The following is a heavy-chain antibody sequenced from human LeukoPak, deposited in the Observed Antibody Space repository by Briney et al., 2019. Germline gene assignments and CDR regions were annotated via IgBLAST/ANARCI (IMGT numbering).Heavy chain of an antibody. Sequence: SETLSLTCTVSGGSISSYYWSWIRQPPGKGLEWIGYIYYSGSTNYNPSLKSRVTISVDTSKNQSSLKLSSVTAADTAVYYCAREGVGATSFDYWGQGTLVTVSS. J-gene: IGHJ4*02. CDR1: GGSISSYY. D-gene: IGHD1-26*01. CDR2: IYYSGST. V-gene: IGHV4-59*01. CDR3: AREGVGATSFDY.